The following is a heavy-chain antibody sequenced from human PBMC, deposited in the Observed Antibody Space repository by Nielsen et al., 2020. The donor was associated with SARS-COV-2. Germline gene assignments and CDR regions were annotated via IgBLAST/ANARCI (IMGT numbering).Heavy chain of an antibody. J-gene: IGHJ4*02. V-gene: IGHV3-9*01. D-gene: IGHD3-10*01. CDR3: AKVEYYYGSGSSLLAPYYFDY. CDR1: GFTFDDYA. CDR2: ISWNSGSI. Sequence: GGSLRLSCAASGFTFDDYAMHWVRQAPGKGLEWVSGISWNSGSIGYADSVKGRFTISRDNAKNSLYLQMNSLRAEDTALYYCAKVEYYYGSGSSLLAPYYFDYWGQGTLVTVSS.